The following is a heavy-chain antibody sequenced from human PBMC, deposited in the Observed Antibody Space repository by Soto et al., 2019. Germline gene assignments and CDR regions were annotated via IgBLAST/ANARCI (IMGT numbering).Heavy chain of an antibody. CDR1: GGSFRGYY. D-gene: IGHD3-10*01. CDR2: INHSGST. V-gene: IGHV4-34*01. Sequence: QVQLQQWGAGLLKPSETLSLTCAVYGGSFRGYYWSWNRQPPGKGLEWIGEINHSGSTNYNPSLKSRVTISVDTSKNQFSLKLSSVTAADTAVYYCARSRGKLITMVRGVSFDPWGQGTLVTVSS. J-gene: IGHJ5*02. CDR3: ARSRGKLITMVRGVSFDP.